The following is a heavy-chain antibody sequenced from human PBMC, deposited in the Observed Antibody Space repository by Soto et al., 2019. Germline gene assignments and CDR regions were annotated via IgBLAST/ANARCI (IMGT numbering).Heavy chain of an antibody. CDR2: ISGSGGST. CDR1: GFTFSSYA. J-gene: IGHJ6*02. D-gene: IGHD5-18*01. CDR3: AKYSYGNSYYYGMDV. Sequence: EVQLLESGGGLVQPGGSLRLSCAASGFTFSSYAMSWVRQAPGKGLEWVSAISGSGGSTYYADSVKGRFTISRDNSQNTQYLQMNSLRAEDTAVYYCAKYSYGNSYYYGMDVWGQGTTVTVSS. V-gene: IGHV3-23*01.